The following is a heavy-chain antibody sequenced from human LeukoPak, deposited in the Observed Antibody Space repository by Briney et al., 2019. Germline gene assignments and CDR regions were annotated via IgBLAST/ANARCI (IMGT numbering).Heavy chain of an antibody. Sequence: PSETLSLTCTVSGGPISSYYWSWIRQPPGKGLEWIGYIYHSGSTNYNPSLKSRVTISVDTSKNQFSLKLSSVTAADTAVYYCARAGYSFHYGMDVWGQGTTVTVSS. CDR2: IYHSGST. CDR1: GGPISSYY. CDR3: ARAGYSFHYGMDV. V-gene: IGHV4-59*01. J-gene: IGHJ6*02. D-gene: IGHD5-18*01.